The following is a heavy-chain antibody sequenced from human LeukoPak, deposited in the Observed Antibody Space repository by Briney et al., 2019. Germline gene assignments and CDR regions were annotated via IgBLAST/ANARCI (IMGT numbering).Heavy chain of an antibody. Sequence: SETLSLTCTVSGGSISSSSYYWGWIRQPPGKGLEWIGSIYYSGSTYYNPSLKSRVTISVDTSKNQFSLKLSSVTAADTAVYYCATHVVGATDFWYFDLWGRGTLVTVSS. J-gene: IGHJ2*01. CDR3: ATHVVGATDFWYFDL. V-gene: IGHV4-39*07. D-gene: IGHD1-26*01. CDR2: IYYSGST. CDR1: GGSISSSSYY.